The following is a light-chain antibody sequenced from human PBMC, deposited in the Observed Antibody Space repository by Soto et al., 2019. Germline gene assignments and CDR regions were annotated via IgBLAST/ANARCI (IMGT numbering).Light chain of an antibody. J-gene: IGLJ2*01. CDR1: SSNIGSFYD. CDR3: QSYDNSLNHVV. V-gene: IGLV1-40*01. Sequence: QSVLTQPPAVSGAPGQRVTIPCTGSSSNIGSFYDVHWYQQLPGTVPKLLIYGDNNWPSGVPDRFSASKSGTAASLAITGLQAEDEADYYCQSYDNSLNHVVFGGGTKLTVL. CDR2: GDN.